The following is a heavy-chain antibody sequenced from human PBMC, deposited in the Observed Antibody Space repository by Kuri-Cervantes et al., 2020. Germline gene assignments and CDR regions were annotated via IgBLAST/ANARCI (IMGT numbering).Heavy chain of an antibody. D-gene: IGHD4-23*01. J-gene: IGHJ3*02. CDR3: GRGEGDGGSLEDSFNI. Sequence: GSLRLSCVASEFSLSSYTMNWVRQAPGKGLEWIGEINHSGSTNYNPSLKSRVTISVDTSKNQFSLKLSSVTAADTAVYYCGRGEGDGGSLEDSFNIWGQGTMVTVSS. V-gene: IGHV4-34*01. CDR2: INHSGST. CDR1: EFSLSSYT.